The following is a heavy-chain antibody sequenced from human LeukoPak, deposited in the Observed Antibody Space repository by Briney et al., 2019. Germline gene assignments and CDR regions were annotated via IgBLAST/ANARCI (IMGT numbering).Heavy chain of an antibody. V-gene: IGHV3-30-3*01. Sequence: PGGSLRLSCAASGFTFSSYAMDWVRQAPGKGLEWVAVISYDGSNKYYADSVKGRFTISRDNSKNTLYLQMNSLRAEDTAVYSCARARGSYSFDYWGQGTLLTVSS. J-gene: IGHJ4*02. CDR3: ARARGSYSFDY. CDR2: ISYDGSNK. D-gene: IGHD1-26*01. CDR1: GFTFSSYA.